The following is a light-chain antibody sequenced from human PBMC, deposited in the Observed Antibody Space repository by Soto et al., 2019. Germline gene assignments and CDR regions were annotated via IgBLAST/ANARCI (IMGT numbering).Light chain of an antibody. Sequence: DIVMTQSPLSLPVTPGEPASISCRSSQSLLHSDGYNYLDWYLQKPGQPPQLLIYLGSNRASGVPDRFSGSGSGTAFTLNISRVEAEDVEVYYCMKILHTPVTFGGGTKVEIK. CDR1: QSLLHSDGYNY. V-gene: IGKV2-28*01. J-gene: IGKJ4*01. CDR2: LGS. CDR3: MKILHTPVT.